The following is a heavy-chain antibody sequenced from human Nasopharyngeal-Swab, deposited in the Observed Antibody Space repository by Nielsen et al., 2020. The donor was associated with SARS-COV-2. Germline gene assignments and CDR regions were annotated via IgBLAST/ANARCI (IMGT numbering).Heavy chain of an antibody. D-gene: IGHD2-15*01. CDR2: ISWDGGST. J-gene: IGHJ3*01. CDR1: GFTFDDYT. CDR3: VKDNLLRAFDL. Sequence: GGSLRLSCAAPGFTFDDYTMHWVRQAPGKGLEWVSLISWDGGSTYYADSVKGRFTISRDNSKNSLYLQMNSLRAEDTALYYCVKDNLLRAFDLWGQGTMVTVSS. V-gene: IGHV3-43*01.